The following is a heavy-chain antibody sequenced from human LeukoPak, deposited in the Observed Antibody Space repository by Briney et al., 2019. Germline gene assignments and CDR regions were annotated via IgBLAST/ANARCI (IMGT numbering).Heavy chain of an antibody. CDR1: GIIFSSYG. D-gene: IGHD3-16*01. Sequence: GGSLRLSCAASGIIFSSYGMSWVRQAPGKGLEWVSAISGSGGSTYYADSVKGRFTISRDNSKNTLYLQMNSLRAEDTAVYYCAKVGGEFGLMYYFDYWGQGTLVTVSS. J-gene: IGHJ4*02. V-gene: IGHV3-23*01. CDR3: AKVGGEFGLMYYFDY. CDR2: ISGSGGST.